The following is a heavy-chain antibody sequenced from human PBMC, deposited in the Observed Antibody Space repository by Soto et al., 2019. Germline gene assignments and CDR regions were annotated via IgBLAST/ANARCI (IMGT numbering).Heavy chain of an antibody. Sequence: GVLRLSCAASRFTFSNFAMSWVRQAPGKGLEWISGIGGSGGSTFYADSVKGRFTISRDNSKNTLYLQMNSLRVEDTAIYYCAKDRHPYGPAGYGLDVWGQGTTVTVSS. CDR2: IGGSGGST. J-gene: IGHJ6*02. CDR3: AKDRHPYGPAGYGLDV. V-gene: IGHV3-23*01. CDR1: RFTFSNFA. D-gene: IGHD3-10*01.